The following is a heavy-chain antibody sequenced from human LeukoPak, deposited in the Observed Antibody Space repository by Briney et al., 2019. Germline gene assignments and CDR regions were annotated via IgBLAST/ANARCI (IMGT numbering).Heavy chain of an antibody. V-gene: IGHV3-23*01. CDR2: ISGRGSST. Sequence: PGGSLRLSCAASGFTFSSYVMSWVRQAPGKGLGWVSGISGRGSSTYYADSVKGRFTISRDNSKDTLYLQMKSLRVEDTAVYYCAKEMRAQLLWLADYWGQGALVTVSS. J-gene: IGHJ4*02. CDR1: GFTFSSYV. CDR3: AKEMRAQLLWLADY. D-gene: IGHD2-21*01.